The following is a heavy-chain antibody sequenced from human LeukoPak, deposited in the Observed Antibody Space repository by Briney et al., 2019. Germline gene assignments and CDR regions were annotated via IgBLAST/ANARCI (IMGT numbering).Heavy chain of an antibody. V-gene: IGHV3-21*01. Sequence: GGSLRLSCAASGFTFSSYSMNWVRQAPGKGLEWVSSISSSSSYIYYADSVKGRFTISRDNAKNSLYLQMNSLRAEDTAVYYCARDSIHWNDPGNAFDIWGQGTMVTVSS. CDR1: GFTFSSYS. CDR3: ARDSIHWNDPGNAFDI. J-gene: IGHJ3*02. CDR2: ISSSSSYI. D-gene: IGHD1-1*01.